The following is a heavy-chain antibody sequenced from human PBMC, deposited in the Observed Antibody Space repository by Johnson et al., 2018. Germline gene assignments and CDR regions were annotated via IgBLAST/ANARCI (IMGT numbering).Heavy chain of an antibody. V-gene: IGHV3-33*06. J-gene: IGHJ1*01. D-gene: IGHD2-15*01. Sequence: QVQLVQSGGGVVQPGRSLRLSCAASGFTFSSYGMHWVRQAPGKGLEWVAVIWYDGSNKYYADSVKGRFTISRDNSKNTLYLQMNSLRAEDTAVYYCAKRWLGYIQRWGQGTLVTVSS. CDR1: GFTFSSYG. CDR3: AKRWLGYIQR. CDR2: IWYDGSNK.